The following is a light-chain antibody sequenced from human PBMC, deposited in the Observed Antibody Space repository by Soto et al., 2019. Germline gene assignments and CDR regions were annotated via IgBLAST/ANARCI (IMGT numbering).Light chain of an antibody. Sequence: QSALTQPASVSGSPGQSVTISCTGTSSDFGSYKFVSWYQHHPGTVPKVIIYETSKRPSGVSDRFSGSKSGNTASLTISGLQAEDEADYYCSSFTSTNTHVFGSGTKATVL. J-gene: IGLJ1*01. V-gene: IGLV2-23*01. CDR2: ETS. CDR1: SSDFGSYKF. CDR3: SSFTSTNTHV.